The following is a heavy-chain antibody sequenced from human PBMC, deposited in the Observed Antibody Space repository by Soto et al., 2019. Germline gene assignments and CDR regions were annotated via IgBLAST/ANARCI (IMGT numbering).Heavy chain of an antibody. V-gene: IGHV3-7*03. Sequence: EVQLVESGGGLVQPGGSLRLSCAASGFTFSSYWMSWVRQAPGKGLEWVANIKQDGSEKYYVDSVKGRFTISRDNAKNSLYLQMNSLRAEDTAVYYCARDPQTPTYYYDSSGYYYDYWGQGTLVTVSS. D-gene: IGHD3-22*01. CDR3: ARDPQTPTYYYDSSGYYYDY. CDR2: IKQDGSEK. J-gene: IGHJ4*02. CDR1: GFTFSSYW.